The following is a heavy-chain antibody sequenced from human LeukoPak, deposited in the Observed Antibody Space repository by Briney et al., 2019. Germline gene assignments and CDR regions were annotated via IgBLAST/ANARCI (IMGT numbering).Heavy chain of an antibody. Sequence: ASVKVSCKASGYTFTSYDINWVRQATGQGLEWMGWMNPNSGNTDYAQKFQGRVTMTRNTSISTAYMELSSLRSEDTAVYYCARVRYCSSTSCSNLNEEFDYWGQGTLVTVSS. CDR1: GYTFTSYD. CDR2: MNPNSGNT. J-gene: IGHJ4*02. D-gene: IGHD2-2*01. V-gene: IGHV1-8*01. CDR3: ARVRYCSSTSCSNLNEEFDY.